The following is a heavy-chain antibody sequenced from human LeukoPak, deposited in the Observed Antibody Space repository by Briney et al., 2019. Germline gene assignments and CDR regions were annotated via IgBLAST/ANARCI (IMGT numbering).Heavy chain of an antibody. Sequence: GGSLRPSCAASGFTFSSYAMSWVRQAPGKGLEWVSAISGSGGSTYYADSVKGRFTISRDNSKNTLYLQMNSLRAEDTAVYYCAKLRTWLGSSDNWFDPWGQGTLVTVSS. CDR3: AKLRTWLGSSDNWFDP. D-gene: IGHD6-19*01. CDR1: GFTFSSYA. J-gene: IGHJ5*02. CDR2: ISGSGGST. V-gene: IGHV3-23*01.